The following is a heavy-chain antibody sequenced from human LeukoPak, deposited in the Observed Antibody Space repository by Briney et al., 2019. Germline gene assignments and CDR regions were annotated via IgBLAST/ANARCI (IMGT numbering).Heavy chain of an antibody. CDR1: GFTFSSYG. J-gene: IGHJ4*02. D-gene: IGHD6-19*01. V-gene: IGHV3-23*01. Sequence: GGSLRLSCAASGFTFSSYGMHWVRQAPGKGLEWVSAISGSGGSTYYADSVKGRFTISRDSSKNALYLQMNSLRAEDTAVYYCAKHRSAWYVRDYFDYWGQGTLVTVSS. CDR3: AKHRSAWYVRDYFDY. CDR2: ISGSGGST.